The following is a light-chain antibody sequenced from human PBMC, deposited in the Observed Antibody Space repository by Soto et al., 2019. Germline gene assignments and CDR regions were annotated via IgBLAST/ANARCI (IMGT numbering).Light chain of an antibody. CDR3: QSYDNSLTGVV. V-gene: IGLV1-40*01. CDR1: RSNIGAGYD. Sequence: QLVLTQPPSVSGAPGQRVTISCTGSRSNIGAGYDVHWYQQLPGSAPKLLIYVNSNRPSGVPDRISGSKSGTSASLAITGLQAEDEADYYCQSYDNSLTGVVFGGGTKLTVL. CDR2: VNS. J-gene: IGLJ2*01.